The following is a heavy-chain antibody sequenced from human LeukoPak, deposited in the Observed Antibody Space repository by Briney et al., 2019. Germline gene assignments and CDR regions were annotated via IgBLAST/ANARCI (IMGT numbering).Heavy chain of an antibody. CDR1: GGSISSGDYY. CDR2: IYYTGHT. Sequence: SETLSLTCTVSGGSISSGDYYWSWIRQPPGKGLEWIGYIYYTGHTYYNPSLESRVTISVDTSKNQFSLKLSSVTAADTAVYYCARDQFSGYYDYWGQGTLVTVSS. J-gene: IGHJ4*02. CDR3: ARDQFSGYYDY. V-gene: IGHV4-30-4*01. D-gene: IGHD3-22*01.